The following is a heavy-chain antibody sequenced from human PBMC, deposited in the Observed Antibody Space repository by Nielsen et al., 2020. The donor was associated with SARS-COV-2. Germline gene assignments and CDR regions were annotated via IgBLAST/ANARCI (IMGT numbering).Heavy chain of an antibody. Sequence: GGSLRLSCAASGFTFSSYSMNWVRQAPGKGLEWVSSISSSSSYIYYADSVKGRFTISRDNAKNSLYLQMNSLRAEDTAVYYCARGDYGPYYYYGMDVWGQGTTVTVSS. CDR3: ARGDYGPYYYYGMDV. CDR1: GFTFSSYS. CDR2: ISSSSSYI. D-gene: IGHD4/OR15-4a*01. J-gene: IGHJ6*02. V-gene: IGHV3-21*01.